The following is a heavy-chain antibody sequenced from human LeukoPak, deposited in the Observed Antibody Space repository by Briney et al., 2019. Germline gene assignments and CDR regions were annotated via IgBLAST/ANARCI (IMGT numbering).Heavy chain of an antibody. V-gene: IGHV1-69*11. CDR2: IIPILGTA. Sequence: ASVKVSCKASGGTSSSYAISWVRQAPGQGLEWMGRIIPILGTANYAQKFQGRVTITTDESTSTAYMELSSLRSEDTAVYYCARTDSSGYLTDYWGQGTLVTVSS. J-gene: IGHJ4*02. CDR1: GGTSSSYA. D-gene: IGHD3-22*01. CDR3: ARTDSSGYLTDY.